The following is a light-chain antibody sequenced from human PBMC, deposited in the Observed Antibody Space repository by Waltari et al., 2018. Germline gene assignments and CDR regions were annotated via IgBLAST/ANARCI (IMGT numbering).Light chain of an antibody. CDR3: QESYSRRT. Sequence: DIQMTQSPSSLSAPLGDSVTITCRASQSISSFVNWYQQKPGKAPKLLIYAASSLHSGFPSRFSGSGSAGTDFTLTISSLQPEDFATYYCQESYSRRTFGQGTKVEIK. V-gene: IGKV1-39*01. CDR1: QSISSF. J-gene: IGKJ1*01. CDR2: AAS.